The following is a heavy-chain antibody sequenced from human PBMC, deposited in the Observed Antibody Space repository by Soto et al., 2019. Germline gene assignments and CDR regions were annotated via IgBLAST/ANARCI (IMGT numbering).Heavy chain of an antibody. V-gene: IGHV4-39*01. J-gene: IGHJ4*02. CDR3: ARQNGGLRPNFDS. CDR1: GYTISSNGHY. Sequence: PSETPSITCTVSGYTISSNGHYWGWIRQPPGKGLEWIGTIYYSGKTYYNPSLKSRVIISVDTSTNQFSLKVSSVTAADTAVYNCARQNGGLRPNFDSWGQGTLVTVSS. CDR2: IYYSGKT. D-gene: IGHD3-3*01.